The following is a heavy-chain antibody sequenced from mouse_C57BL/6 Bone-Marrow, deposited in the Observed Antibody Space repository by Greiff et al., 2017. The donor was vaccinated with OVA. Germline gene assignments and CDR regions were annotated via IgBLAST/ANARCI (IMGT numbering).Heavy chain of an antibody. D-gene: IGHD2-3*01. CDR3: ARKGLIYDGYLWFAY. Sequence: VKLQQPGAELVKPGASVKLSCKASGYTFTSYWMQWVKQRPGQGLEWIGEIDPSDSYTNYNQKFKGKATLTVDTSSSTAYMQLSSLTSEDSAVYYCARKGLIYDGYLWFAYWGQGTLVTVSA. J-gene: IGHJ3*01. CDR2: IDPSDSYT. CDR1: GYTFTSYW. V-gene: IGHV1-50*01.